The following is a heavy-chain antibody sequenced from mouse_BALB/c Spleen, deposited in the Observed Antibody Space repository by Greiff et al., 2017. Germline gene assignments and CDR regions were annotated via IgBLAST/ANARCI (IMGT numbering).Heavy chain of an antibody. CDR2: ISYDGSN. D-gene: IGHD1-1*01. CDR3: ARGPITTVVASDY. V-gene: IGHV3-6*02. J-gene: IGHJ2*01. CDR1: GYSITSGYY. Sequence: VQLKESGPDLVKPSQSLSLTCSVTGYSITSGYYWNWIRQFPGNKLEWMGYISYDGSNNYNPSLKNRISITRDTSKNQFFLKLNSVTTEDTATYYCARGPITTVVASDYWGQGTTLTVSS.